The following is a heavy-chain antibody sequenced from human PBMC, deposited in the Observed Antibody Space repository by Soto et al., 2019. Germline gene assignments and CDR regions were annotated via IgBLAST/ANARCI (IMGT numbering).Heavy chain of an antibody. Sequence: SETLSLTCAVSGYSISSGYYWGWIRQPPGKGLEWIGSIYHSGSTYYNPSLKSRVTISVDTSKNQFSLKLSSVTAADTAVYYCARLFDYWGQGTLGTVSS. J-gene: IGHJ4*02. V-gene: IGHV4-38-2*01. CDR1: GYSISSGYY. CDR3: ARLFDY. CDR2: IYHSGST.